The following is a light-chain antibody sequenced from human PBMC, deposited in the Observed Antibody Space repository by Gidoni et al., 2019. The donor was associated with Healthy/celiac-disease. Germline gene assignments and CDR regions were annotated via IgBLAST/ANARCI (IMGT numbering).Light chain of an antibody. J-gene: IGKJ4*01. CDR1: QSVSSY. CDR2: DAS. Sequence: EIVFTQSPATLSLSPGERASQSVSSYLAWYQQKPGQAPRLLIYDASNRATGIPARFSGSGSGTDFTLTISSLEPEDFAVYYCQQRSNWPRLTFGGGTKVEIK. CDR3: QQRSNWPRLT. V-gene: IGKV3-11*01.